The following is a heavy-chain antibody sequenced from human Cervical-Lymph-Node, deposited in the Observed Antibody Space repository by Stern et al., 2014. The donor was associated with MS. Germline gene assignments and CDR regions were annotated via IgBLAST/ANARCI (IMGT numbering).Heavy chain of an antibody. Sequence: QVQLQESGPGLVKPSETLLLTCTVSGGAFSRSNYFWVWIRQPPGKGLEWMASLYNTGSPYYNPSLKSRLTMSLDTSQNQFSLQVPSVTAADTAVYFCARTSVRRGYSSHHRPFHFDFWGQGIPVTVSS. CDR2: LYNTGSP. CDR1: GGAFSRSNYF. V-gene: IGHV4-39*01. J-gene: IGHJ4*02. CDR3: ARTSVRRGYSSHHRPFHFDF. D-gene: IGHD5-18*01.